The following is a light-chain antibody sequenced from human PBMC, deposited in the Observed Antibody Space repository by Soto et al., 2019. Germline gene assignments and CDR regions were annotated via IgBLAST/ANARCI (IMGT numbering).Light chain of an antibody. CDR1: SSDVGGYNY. CDR3: SSYAGSILYV. J-gene: IGLJ1*01. V-gene: IGLV2-8*01. Sequence: QSVLTQPPFASGSPGQSVTISCTGTSSDVGGYNYVSWYQQHPGKAPKLMIYEVSKRPSGVPDRFSGSKSGNTASLTVSGLQAEDEADYYCSSYAGSILYVFGTGTKLTVL. CDR2: EVS.